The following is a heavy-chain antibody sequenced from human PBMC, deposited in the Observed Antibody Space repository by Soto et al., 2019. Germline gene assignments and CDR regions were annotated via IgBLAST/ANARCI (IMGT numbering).Heavy chain of an antibody. V-gene: IGHV4-30-2*01. CDR3: ARAKYDFWSGPSDYYGMDV. J-gene: IGHJ6*02. Sequence: SETLSLTXAVSGGSISSGGYSWSWNRQPPGKGLEWIGYIYHSGSTYYNPSLKSRVTISVDRSKNQFSLKLSSVTAADTAVYYCARAKYDFWSGPSDYYGMDVWGQGTTVTVSS. CDR1: GGSISSGGYS. CDR2: IYHSGST. D-gene: IGHD3-3*01.